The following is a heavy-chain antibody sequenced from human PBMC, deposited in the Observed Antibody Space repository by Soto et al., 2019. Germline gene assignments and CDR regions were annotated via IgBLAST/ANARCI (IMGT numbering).Heavy chain of an antibody. CDR1: GYSFTSYW. CDR2: IYPGDSDT. J-gene: IGHJ4*02. CDR3: ASSRAYSSSKYYFDY. V-gene: IGHV5-51*01. Sequence: GESLKISCKGSGYSFTSYWIGWARQMPGKGLEWMGIIYPGDSDTRYSPSFQGQVTISADKSISTAYLQWSSLKASDTAMYYCASSRAYSSSKYYFDYWGQGTLVTVSS. D-gene: IGHD6-13*01.